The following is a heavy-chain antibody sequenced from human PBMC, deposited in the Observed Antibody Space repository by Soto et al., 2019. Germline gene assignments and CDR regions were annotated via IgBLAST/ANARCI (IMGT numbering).Heavy chain of an antibody. CDR3: ARGEDAFFYYGLDV. Sequence: PSETLSLTCTVSGGSITSSYWSWIRRPPGKGLEWIAYTYDTGISGYTPSTSYNPSLKNRVTMSVDTSKSQFSLKLTSVTAADTAVXYCARGEDAFFYYGLDVWGQGITVTVSS. J-gene: IGHJ6*02. V-gene: IGHV4-59*01. CDR2: TYDTGISGYTPST. CDR1: GGSITSSY.